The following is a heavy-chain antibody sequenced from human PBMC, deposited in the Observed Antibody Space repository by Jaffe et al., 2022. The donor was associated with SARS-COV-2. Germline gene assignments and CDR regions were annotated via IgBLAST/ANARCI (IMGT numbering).Heavy chain of an antibody. CDR3: ARQLVVPAATTGRGGYYYGMDV. Sequence: QVQLVQSGAEVKKPGASVKVSCKASGYTFTGYYMHWVRQAPGQGLEWMGRINPNSGGTNYAQKFQGRVTMTRDTSISTAYMELSRLRSDDTAVYYCARQLVVPAATTGRGGYYYGMDVWGQGTTVTVSS. V-gene: IGHV1-2*06. CDR1: GYTFTGYY. J-gene: IGHJ6*02. CDR2: INPNSGGT. D-gene: IGHD2-2*01.